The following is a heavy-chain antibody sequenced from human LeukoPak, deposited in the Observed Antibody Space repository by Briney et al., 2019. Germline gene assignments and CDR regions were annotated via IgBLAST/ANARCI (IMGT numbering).Heavy chain of an antibody. CDR3: ARARIDSYSARSGYYYIDY. CDR2: LYYSGGT. CDR1: GGSISSYY. V-gene: IGHV4-59*01. D-gene: IGHD3-22*01. Sequence: PSETLSPTWTVAGGSISSYYWGWIRQPPGKGLEWIGYLYYSGGTNYNPSLKSRVTISEDTSKKQFSLKLSSVTAADTAVYYCARARIDSYSARSGYYYIDYWGQGTLVTVSS. J-gene: IGHJ4*02.